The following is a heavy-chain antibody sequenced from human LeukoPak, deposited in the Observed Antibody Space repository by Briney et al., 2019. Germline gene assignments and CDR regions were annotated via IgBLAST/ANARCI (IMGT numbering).Heavy chain of an antibody. D-gene: IGHD2-8*01. CDR1: GYTFASYG. Sequence: ASVKVSCKASGYTFASYGVSWVRQAPRQGPEWMAWISVNSGNTKYAQKFQGRVTLTADTSTSTVYMELRSLRSDDTAVYYCARDGWSLGPWGQGTLVTVSS. V-gene: IGHV1-18*01. J-gene: IGHJ5*02. CDR3: ARDGWSLGP. CDR2: ISVNSGNT.